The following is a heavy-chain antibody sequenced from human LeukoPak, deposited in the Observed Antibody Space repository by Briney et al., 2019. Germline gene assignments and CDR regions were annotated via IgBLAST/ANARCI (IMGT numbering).Heavy chain of an antibody. CDR2: IWSAGSNK. D-gene: IGHD3-22*01. CDR3: AKGGGYDTSGPLDS. Sequence: PGRSLRLSCAASGFSFNTSDMHWVRQAPGRGLEWVALIWSAGSNKYYLDSVKGRFTISRDNSENTLHLQMSSLRAEDTAVYYCAKGGGYDTSGPLDSWGRGTLVTVSS. J-gene: IGHJ4*02. CDR1: GFSFNTSD. V-gene: IGHV3-33*06.